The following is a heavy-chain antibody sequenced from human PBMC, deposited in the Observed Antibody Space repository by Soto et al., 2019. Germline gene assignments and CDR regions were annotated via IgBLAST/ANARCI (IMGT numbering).Heavy chain of an antibody. CDR3: TRRGTSFDY. J-gene: IGHJ4*02. CDR1: GFTFSGSA. Sequence: GGSLRLSCAASGFTFSGSAMHWVRQASGKGLEWVGRIRSKANSYATAYAASVKGRFTISRDDSKNTAYLQMNSLKTEDTAVYYCTRRGTSFDYWGQGTLVTVSS. V-gene: IGHV3-73*01. CDR2: IRSKANSYAT.